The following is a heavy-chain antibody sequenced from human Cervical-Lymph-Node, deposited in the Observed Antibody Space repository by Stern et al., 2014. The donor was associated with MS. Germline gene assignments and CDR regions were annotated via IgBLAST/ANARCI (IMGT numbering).Heavy chain of an antibody. Sequence: EVQLVQSGAEMKKPGESLKISCKGSGYSFSSYWIGWGRQMPGKGLEWMGIIYPADSDTRYSPSYQGQVTISADKSIRTAYLQWSSLKASDTAMYYCARFTTGSYYYFDLWGRGTLVTVSS. CDR1: GYSFSSYW. CDR3: ARFTTGSYYYFDL. V-gene: IGHV5-51*01. J-gene: IGHJ2*01. CDR2: IYPADSDT. D-gene: IGHD3-10*01.